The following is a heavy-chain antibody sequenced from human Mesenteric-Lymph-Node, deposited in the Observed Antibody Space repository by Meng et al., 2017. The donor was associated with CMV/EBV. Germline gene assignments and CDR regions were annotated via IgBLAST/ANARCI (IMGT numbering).Heavy chain of an antibody. CDR3: ARDLSSSLVYYGMDV. Sequence: GGSLRLSCAVSGFTVSSNYMSWVRQAPGKGLEWVSVIYSGGSTYYADSVKGRFTISRDNSKNTLYLQMNSLRAEDTAVYYCARDLSSSLVYYGMDVWGQGTTVTVSS. V-gene: IGHV3-66*02. D-gene: IGHD6-6*01. J-gene: IGHJ6*02. CDR1: GFTVSSNY. CDR2: IYSGGST.